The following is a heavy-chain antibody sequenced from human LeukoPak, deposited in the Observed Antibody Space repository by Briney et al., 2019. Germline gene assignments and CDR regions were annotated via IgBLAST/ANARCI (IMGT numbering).Heavy chain of an antibody. Sequence: PGGSLRLSCAASGFTFDDYAMHWVRQAPGKGLEWVTLISGDGGSTFYADSVKGRFTISRDNSENSLYLQMNSLRSDDTALYYCARESESSGWYDYWGQGTLVTVSS. J-gene: IGHJ4*02. D-gene: IGHD6-19*01. CDR3: ARESESSGWYDY. CDR1: GFTFDDYA. V-gene: IGHV3-43*02. CDR2: ISGDGGST.